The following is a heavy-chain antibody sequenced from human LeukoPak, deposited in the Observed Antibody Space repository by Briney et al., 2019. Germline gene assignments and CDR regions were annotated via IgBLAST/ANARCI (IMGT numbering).Heavy chain of an antibody. CDR3: ARDYFADSYGYTYYYYYGMDV. Sequence: SQTLSLTCTVSGGSISSGGYYWSWIRQHPGKGLEWIGYIYYSGSTYYNPSLKSRVTISVDTSKNQFSLKLSSVTAADTAVYYCARDYFADSYGYTYYYYYGMDVWGQGTTVTVSS. CDR1: GGSISSGGYY. CDR2: IYYSGST. J-gene: IGHJ6*02. D-gene: IGHD5-18*01. V-gene: IGHV4-31*03.